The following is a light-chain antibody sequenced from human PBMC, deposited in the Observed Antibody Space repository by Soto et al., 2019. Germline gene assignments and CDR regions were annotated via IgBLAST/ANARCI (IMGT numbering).Light chain of an antibody. CDR3: QQYKNWLTWT. Sequence: EFVFTQSPGTLSLSPGERGTLSCSASQTVRNNYLAWYQQKPGQAPRLLIYDASSRATGIPDRFSGGGSGTDFTLTISRLEPEDFAVYYCQQYKNWLTWTFGQGTKVE. CDR1: QTVRNNY. J-gene: IGKJ1*01. CDR2: DAS. V-gene: IGKV3D-20*02.